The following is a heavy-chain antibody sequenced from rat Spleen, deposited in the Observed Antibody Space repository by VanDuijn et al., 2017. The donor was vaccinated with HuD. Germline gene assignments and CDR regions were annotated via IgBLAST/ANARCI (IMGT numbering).Heavy chain of an antibody. CDR3: ARSEGVHYNLPFAS. D-gene: IGHD1-11*01. Sequence: EVQLQESGPGLVKPSQSLSLTCSVTGHSITSRYRWNWIRKFPGNRLEWMGYINSEGSTTYNPSLRSRISITRDTSKNKFFLQVNSVTADDTSTYYCARSEGVHYNLPFASWGQGTLVTVSS. V-gene: IGHV3-3*01. CDR2: INSEGST. J-gene: IGHJ3*01. CDR1: GHSITSRYR.